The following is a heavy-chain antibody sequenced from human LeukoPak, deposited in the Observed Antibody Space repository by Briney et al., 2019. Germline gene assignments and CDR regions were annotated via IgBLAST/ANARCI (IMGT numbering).Heavy chain of an antibody. V-gene: IGHV1-8*01. D-gene: IGHD3-3*01. J-gene: IGHJ5*02. CDR3: ARGPARVRRFLEWLLSSWFDP. CDR1: GSTFSSYD. CDR2: MNPNSGNT. Sequence: SVKLSCNASGSTFSSYDINWDREAIGQALEWRVWMNPNSGNTGCAHKFQGRVTMTRNTSISTAYMELSSLRSEATAVYYCARGPARVRRFLEWLLSSWFDPWGQGTLVTVS.